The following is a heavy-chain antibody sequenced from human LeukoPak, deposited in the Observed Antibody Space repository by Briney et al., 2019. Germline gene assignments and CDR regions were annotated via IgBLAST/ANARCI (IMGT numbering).Heavy chain of an antibody. CDR1: GYTFTSYG. J-gene: IGHJ4*02. CDR3: ARDANFFVTYGDPSHFDY. V-gene: IGHV1-18*01. CDR2: ISAYNGNT. D-gene: IGHD4-17*01. Sequence: GASVKVSCKASGYTFTSYGISWVRQAPGQGLEWMGWISAYNGNTNYARKLQGRVTMTTDTSTSTAYMELRSLRSDDTAVYYCARDANFFVTYGDPSHFDYWGQGTLVTVSS.